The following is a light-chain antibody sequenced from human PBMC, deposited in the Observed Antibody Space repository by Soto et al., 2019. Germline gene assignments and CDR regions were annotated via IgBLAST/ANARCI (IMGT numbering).Light chain of an antibody. V-gene: IGKV3-20*01. Sequence: EIVLTQSPGTLYLSRGERATLSCRASQSLSSSYVVWYQQKPGQAPRLLIYTASRCATGIPDRFSGSGSATDYTLTISRLEPEDFAVYYCQQQGTFGQGTKLQIK. J-gene: IGKJ2*01. CDR1: QSLSSSY. CDR3: QQQGT. CDR2: TAS.